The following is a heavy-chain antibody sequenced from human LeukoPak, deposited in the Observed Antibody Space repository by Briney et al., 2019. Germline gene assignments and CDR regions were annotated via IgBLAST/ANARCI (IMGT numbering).Heavy chain of an antibody. D-gene: IGHD1-14*01. CDR1: GFAFSSYA. CDR3: ARDPTGDYFDY. V-gene: IGHV3-23*01. CDR2: ISGSGGST. J-gene: IGHJ4*02. Sequence: GGSLRLSCAASGFAFSSYAMSWVRQAPGKGLEWVSAISGSGGSTYYADSVKGRFTISRDNAKNTLYLQMNSLRAEDTAVYYCARDPTGDYFDYWGQGTLVTVSS.